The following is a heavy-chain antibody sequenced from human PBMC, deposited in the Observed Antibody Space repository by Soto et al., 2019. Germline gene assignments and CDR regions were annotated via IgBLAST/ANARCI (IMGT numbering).Heavy chain of an antibody. J-gene: IGHJ4*02. D-gene: IGHD2-15*01. CDR1: GGSISTYW. CDR2: IHYSGST. CDR3: ARSRGSTRSFDY. Sequence: SETLSLTCTVSGGSISTYWWSWIRQPPRKGLEWIGYIHYSGSTNYNPSLKSRVTISVDTSKNQFSLKLTSVTAADTAVYYCARSRGSTRSFDYWGQGTLVTVSS. V-gene: IGHV4-59*01.